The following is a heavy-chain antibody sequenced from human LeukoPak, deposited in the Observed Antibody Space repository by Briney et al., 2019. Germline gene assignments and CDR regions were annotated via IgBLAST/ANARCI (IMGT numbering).Heavy chain of an antibody. Sequence: GESLRLSCAASGLTFSSYMMTWVRQAPGKGLEWVANIKPDGGEKFYVDSVRGRFTISRDNAKNSLYLQMNSLRAEDTAVYYCASRSLWSGILEYWGQGTLVIVSS. J-gene: IGHJ4*02. CDR3: ASRSLWSGILEY. D-gene: IGHD3-3*01. V-gene: IGHV3-7*01. CDR2: IKPDGGEK. CDR1: GLTFSSYM.